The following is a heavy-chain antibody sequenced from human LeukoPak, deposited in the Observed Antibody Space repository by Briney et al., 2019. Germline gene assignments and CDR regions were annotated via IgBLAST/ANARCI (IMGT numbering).Heavy chain of an antibody. CDR3: ARDPYDSSGCLDY. CDR2: ISYDGSNK. CDR1: GFTFSSYG. J-gene: IGHJ4*02. V-gene: IGHV3-30*19. D-gene: IGHD3-22*01. Sequence: GGSLRLSCAASGFTFSSYGMHWVRQAPGKGLEWVAVISYDGSNKYYADSVKGRFTISRDNSKNTLYLQMNSLRAEDTAVYYCARDPYDSSGCLDYWGQGTLVTVSS.